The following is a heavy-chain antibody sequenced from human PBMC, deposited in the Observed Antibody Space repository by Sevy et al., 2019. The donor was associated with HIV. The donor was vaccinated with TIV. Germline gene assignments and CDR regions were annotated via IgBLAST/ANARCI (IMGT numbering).Heavy chain of an antibody. J-gene: IGHJ2*01. V-gene: IGHV4-59*01. CDR1: GGSISSYY. CDR2: IYYSGST. Sequence: SETLSLTCTVSGGSISSYYWSWIRQPPGKGLEWIGYIYYSGSTNYNPSLKSRVTISVDTSKNQFSLKLSSVTAADTAVYYCARKGLWSGYYRWYFDLWGRGTLVTVSS. CDR3: ARKGLWSGYYRWYFDL. D-gene: IGHD3-3*01.